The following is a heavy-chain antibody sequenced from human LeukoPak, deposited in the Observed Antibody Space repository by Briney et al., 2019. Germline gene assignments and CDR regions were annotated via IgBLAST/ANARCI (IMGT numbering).Heavy chain of an antibody. D-gene: IGHD6-13*01. CDR1: GYTFTSYG. Sequence: ASVKVSCKASGYTFTSYGISWMRQAPGQGLEWMGWISAYNGNTNYAQKLQGRVTMTTDTSTSTAYMELRSLRSDDTAVYYCARSHSSSSFHWFDPWGQGTLVTVSS. CDR3: ARSHSSSSFHWFDP. CDR2: ISAYNGNT. V-gene: IGHV1-18*01. J-gene: IGHJ5*02.